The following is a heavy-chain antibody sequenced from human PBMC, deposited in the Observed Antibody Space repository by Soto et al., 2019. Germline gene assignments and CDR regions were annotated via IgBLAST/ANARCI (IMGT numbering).Heavy chain of an antibody. Sequence: QVQLVESGGGVVQPGRSLRLSCAASGFTFGRYDMHWVRQAPGKGLEWVAVIWYDGSNKYYADSVKGRFTISRDNSKNTLYVQMNSLRVEDTAVYYCARGGGGWYTDFQHWGQGALVTVSS. J-gene: IGHJ1*01. CDR3: ARGGGGWYTDFQH. CDR1: GFTFGRYD. D-gene: IGHD6-19*01. V-gene: IGHV3-33*01. CDR2: IWYDGSNK.